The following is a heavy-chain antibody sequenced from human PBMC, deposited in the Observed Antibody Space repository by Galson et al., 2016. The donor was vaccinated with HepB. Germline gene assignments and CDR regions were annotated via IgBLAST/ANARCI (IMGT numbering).Heavy chain of an antibody. D-gene: IGHD3-22*01. V-gene: IGHV3-23*01. Sequence: SLRLSCAASGFTFSSYAMSWVRQAPGKGLEWVSAISGSGGSTYYADSVKGRFTTSRDNSKNTLYLQMNSLRAEDTAVYYCAKGDYYDSSGYFPFDYWGQGTLVTVSS. J-gene: IGHJ4*02. CDR2: ISGSGGST. CDR3: AKGDYYDSSGYFPFDY. CDR1: GFTFSSYA.